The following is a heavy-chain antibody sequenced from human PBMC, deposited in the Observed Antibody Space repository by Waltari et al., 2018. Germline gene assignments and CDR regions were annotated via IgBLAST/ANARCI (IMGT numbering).Heavy chain of an antibody. J-gene: IGHJ4*02. CDR2: IYYDGSNK. D-gene: IGHD5-12*01. Sequence: QVQLVESGGGVVQPGRSLRPSCAASGFTFSTYGMPWVRHAPGKGLEWVAVIYYDGSNKYYADSVKGRFTISRDNPKNTMYLQMNSLRVEDTAVYYCARDRGGGYSSPLDYWGQGTLVTVSS. CDR3: ARDRGGGYSSPLDY. CDR1: GFTFSTYG. V-gene: IGHV3-33*01.